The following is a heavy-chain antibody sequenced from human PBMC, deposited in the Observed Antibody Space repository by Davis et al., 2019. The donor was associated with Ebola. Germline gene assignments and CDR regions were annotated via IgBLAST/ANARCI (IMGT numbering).Heavy chain of an antibody. V-gene: IGHV1-3*04. CDR2: ISTGNGNA. CDR3: ARLGTSADYYAMDV. J-gene: IGHJ6*02. Sequence: AASVKVSCKASGYIFTNHAMHWVRQAPGQRLEWMGWISTGNGNARDSQKFQGRVTITRDTSATTAYMELSSLRSEDTAVYYCARLGTSADYYAMDVWGQGTTVTVSS. CDR1: GYIFTNHA.